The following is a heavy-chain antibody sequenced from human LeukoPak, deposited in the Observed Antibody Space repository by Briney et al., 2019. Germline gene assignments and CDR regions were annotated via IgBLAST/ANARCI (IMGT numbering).Heavy chain of an antibody. J-gene: IGHJ4*02. V-gene: IGHV3-23*01. CDR2: IDDNGGGT. Sequence: GGSLRLSCAASGFTFRSYSLTWVRQAPGKGLEWVSAIDDNGGGTYYADTVKGRFTISRDNSKNTLYLQMNSLRAEDTALYYCGKAYSAYTGYVDYWGQGTLVTVSS. D-gene: IGHD5-12*01. CDR1: GFTFRSYS. CDR3: GKAYSAYTGYVDY.